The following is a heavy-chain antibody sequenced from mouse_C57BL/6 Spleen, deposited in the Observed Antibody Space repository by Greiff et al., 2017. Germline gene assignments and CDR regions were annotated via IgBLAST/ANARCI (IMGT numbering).Heavy chain of an antibody. D-gene: IGHD1-1*01. CDR1: GFTFSSYA. Sequence: EVKVVESGEGLVKPGGSLKLSCAASGFTFSSYAMSWVRQTPEKRLEWVAYISSGGDYIYYADTVKGRFTISRDNARNTLYLQMSSLKSEDTAMYYCIRDPVVATGLPWYFDVWGTGTTVTVSS. CDR2: ISSGGDYI. J-gene: IGHJ1*03. V-gene: IGHV5-9-1*02. CDR3: IRDPVVATGLPWYFDV.